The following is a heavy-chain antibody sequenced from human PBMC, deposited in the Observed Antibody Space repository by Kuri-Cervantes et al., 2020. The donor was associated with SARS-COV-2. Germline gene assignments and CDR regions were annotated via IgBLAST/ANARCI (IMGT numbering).Heavy chain of an antibody. V-gene: IGHV3-30-3*01. CDR3: ARDYGP. CDR2: ISYDGSNK. D-gene: IGHD3-16*01. J-gene: IGHJ5*02. CDR1: GFTFSSYA. Sequence: LSLTCAASGFTFSSYAMHWVRQAPGKGLEWVAVISYDGSNKYYADSVKGRFTISRDNSKNTLYLQMNSLRAEDTAVYYCARDYGPWGQGTLVTVSS.